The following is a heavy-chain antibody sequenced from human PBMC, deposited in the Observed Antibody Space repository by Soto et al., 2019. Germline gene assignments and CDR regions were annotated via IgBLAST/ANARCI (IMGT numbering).Heavy chain of an antibody. D-gene: IGHD4-17*01. J-gene: IGHJ4*02. CDR2: ISYYGSNK. CDR1: GFTFSSYG. V-gene: IGHV3-30*18. Sequence: QVQLVESGGGVVQPGRSLRLSCAASGFTFSSYGMHWVRQAPGKGLEWVAVISYYGSNKYYADSVKGRFTISRDNSKNTLYLQMNSLRAEDTAVYYCAKDTYGDYTGSLDYWGQGTLVTVSS. CDR3: AKDTYGDYTGSLDY.